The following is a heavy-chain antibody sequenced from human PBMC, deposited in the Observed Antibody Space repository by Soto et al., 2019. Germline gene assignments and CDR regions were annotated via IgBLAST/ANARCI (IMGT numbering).Heavy chain of an antibody. CDR1: GFTFTRYS. Sequence: PGGSLRLSCAASGFTFTRYSVNGARQDPGKGLEWVSSISSTTNYIYYGDSMKGRFTISRDNAKNSLYLEMNSLRAEDTAVYYCARESEDLTSNFDYWGQGTLVTVSS. CDR2: ISSTTNYI. CDR3: ARESEDLTSNFDY. J-gene: IGHJ4*02. V-gene: IGHV3-21*06.